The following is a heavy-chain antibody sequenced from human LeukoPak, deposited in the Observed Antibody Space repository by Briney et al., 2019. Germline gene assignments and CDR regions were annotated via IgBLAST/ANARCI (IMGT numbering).Heavy chain of an antibody. CDR2: VYTSGNT. D-gene: IGHD1-26*01. J-gene: IGHJ4*02. V-gene: IGHV4-61*02. CDR3: ARESIMGVVDY. CDR1: GASISSASHY. Sequence: SETLSLTCTVSGASISSASHYWSWIRQPAGKGLEWIGRVYTSGNTNYIPSLKSRVTISVDTSKKQFSLRLNSVTAADTAVYYCARESIMGVVDYWGQGTLVTVSS.